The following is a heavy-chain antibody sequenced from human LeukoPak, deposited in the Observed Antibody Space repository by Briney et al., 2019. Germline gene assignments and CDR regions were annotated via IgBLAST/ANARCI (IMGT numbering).Heavy chain of an antibody. CDR1: GYSFTSYW. D-gene: IGHD1-1*01. Sequence: GESLKISCKGSGYSFTSYWIGWVRQMPGKGLEWMGIIYPGDSDTRYSPSFQGQVTISADKSINTAYLQWSSLKASDTAIYYCARRPQLPLDPWDPFDIWGQGTMVTVSS. CDR3: ARRPQLPLDPWDPFDI. CDR2: IYPGDSDT. V-gene: IGHV5-51*01. J-gene: IGHJ3*02.